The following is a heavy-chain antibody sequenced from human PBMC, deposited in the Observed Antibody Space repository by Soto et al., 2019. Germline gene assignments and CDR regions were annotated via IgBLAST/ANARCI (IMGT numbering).Heavy chain of an antibody. J-gene: IGHJ5*02. CDR2: VYDSGST. CDR1: GGSISSFY. CDR3: ARGVAETDFYPWANWFAR. Sequence: QMVLQESGPGLVKPSETLSLTCNVSGGSISSFYWPWIRQPAGGRLEWIGRVYDSGSTNYNPSMTARITMSLHRSTSQFSLSLSPVTAADTAVYYCARGVAETDFYPWANWFARWGQGILVAVSS. V-gene: IGHV4-4*07. D-gene: IGHD6-19*01.